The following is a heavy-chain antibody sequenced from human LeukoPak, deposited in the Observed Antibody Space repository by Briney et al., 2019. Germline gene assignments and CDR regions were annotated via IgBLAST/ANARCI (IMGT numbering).Heavy chain of an antibody. Sequence: SETLSLTCAVSGDSITSHSWWSWVRQPPGKGREWIGEVHHGGASNYDPSLESRVTISVDKSKNRFSLNLRSVTAADTATYYCASHVTVLGTRGFDFWGRGTLVTVS. J-gene: IGHJ4*02. D-gene: IGHD6-19*01. CDR2: VHHGGAS. V-gene: IGHV4-4*02. CDR1: GDSITSHSW. CDR3: ASHVTVLGTRGFDF.